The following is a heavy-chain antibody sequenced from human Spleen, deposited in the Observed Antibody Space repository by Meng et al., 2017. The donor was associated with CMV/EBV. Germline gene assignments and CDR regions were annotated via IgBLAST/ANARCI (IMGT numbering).Heavy chain of an antibody. CDR3: ARMLGYSGSEDAFDI. Sequence: ASVKVSCKASGGTFSSYTISWVRQAPGQGLEWMGWISAYNGNTNYAQKLQGRVTMTTDTSTSTAYMELRSLRSDDTAVYYCARMLGYSGSEDAFDIWGQGTMVTVSS. V-gene: IGHV1-18*01. D-gene: IGHD1-26*01. J-gene: IGHJ3*02. CDR2: ISAYNGNT. CDR1: GGTFSSYT.